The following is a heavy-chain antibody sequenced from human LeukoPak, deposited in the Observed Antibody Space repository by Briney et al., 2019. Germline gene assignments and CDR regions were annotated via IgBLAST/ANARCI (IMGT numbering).Heavy chain of an antibody. CDR2: IYYSGST. J-gene: IGHJ5*02. Sequence: SETLSLTCTVSGGSISSSSYYWGWIRQPPGKGLERIGSIYYSGSTYYNPSLKSRVTISVDTSKNQFSLKLSSVTAADTAVYYCARTPRVRGVLWRLDWFDPWGQGTLVTVSS. D-gene: IGHD3-10*01. CDR3: ARTPRVRGVLWRLDWFDP. V-gene: IGHV4-39*07. CDR1: GGSISSSSYY.